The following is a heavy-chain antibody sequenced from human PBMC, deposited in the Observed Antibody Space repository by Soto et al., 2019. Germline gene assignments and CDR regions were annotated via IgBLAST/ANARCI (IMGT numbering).Heavy chain of an antibody. D-gene: IGHD2-15*01. Sequence: EVQLVGSGGGLVQPGGSLRLSCAASGFTFSRYWMSWVRRAPGKGLEWVANIKPDGSGIHYVDSVKGRFTISRDNAKNSLYLQMNRLRVEDTTVYYCVRDFHVFSATTGQYYYYMDVWGNGTTGTVSS. CDR2: IKPDGSGI. CDR3: VRDFHVFSATTGQYYYYMDV. CDR1: GFTFSRYW. V-gene: IGHV3-7*01. J-gene: IGHJ6*03.